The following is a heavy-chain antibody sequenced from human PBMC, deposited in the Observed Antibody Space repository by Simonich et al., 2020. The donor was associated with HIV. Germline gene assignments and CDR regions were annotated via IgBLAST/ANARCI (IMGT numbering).Heavy chain of an antibody. J-gene: IGHJ3*02. CDR2: INPDSGAT. D-gene: IGHD6-13*01. CDR3: AREGNQLEDAFNI. V-gene: IGHV1-2*02. Sequence: QVQLVQSGAEVKKPGASVKVSCKASGYTFIDYYIHWVRQATGQGLEWMGWINPDSGATEFAQKFQGRVTLTRDTSITTAYMEVSRLTSDDTAVYYCAREGNQLEDAFNIWGQGTMVTVSS. CDR1: GYTFIDYY.